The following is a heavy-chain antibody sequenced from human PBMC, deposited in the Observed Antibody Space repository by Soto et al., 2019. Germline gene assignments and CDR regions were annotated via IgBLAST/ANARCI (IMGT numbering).Heavy chain of an antibody. CDR2: IYYSGST. D-gene: IGHD3-22*01. CDR1: GGSVSSGSYY. CDR3: ARDTYYYDRSGYYYVNAFDI. V-gene: IGHV4-61*01. J-gene: IGHJ3*02. Sequence: PSETLSLTCTVSGGSVSSGSYYWSWIRQPPGKGLEWIGYIYYSGSTNYNPSLKSRVTISVDTSKNQFSLKLSSVTAADTAVYYCARDTYYYDRSGYYYVNAFDIWGQGTMVTVSS.